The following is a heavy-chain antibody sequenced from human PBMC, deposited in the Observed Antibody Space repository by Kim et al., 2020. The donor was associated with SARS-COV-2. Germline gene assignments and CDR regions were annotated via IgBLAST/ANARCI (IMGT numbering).Heavy chain of an antibody. CDR3: ARDGWYSGSYPIDY. D-gene: IGHD1-26*01. J-gene: IGHJ4*02. CDR1: GFTFSSYW. Sequence: GGSLRLSCAASGFTFSSYWMSWVRQAPGKGLEWVANIKQDGSEKYYVDSVKGRFTISRDNAKNSLYLQMNSLRAEDTAVYYCARDGWYSGSYPIDYWGQGTLVTVSS. V-gene: IGHV3-7*01. CDR2: IKQDGSEK.